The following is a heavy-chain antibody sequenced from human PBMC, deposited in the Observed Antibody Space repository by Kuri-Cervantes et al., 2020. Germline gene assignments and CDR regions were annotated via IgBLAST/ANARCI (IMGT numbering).Heavy chain of an antibody. Sequence: GSLRLSCTVSGGSLSSYYGGWNRQPAGKGLEWIGYIYYSGSTNYNPSLKSRVTISVHTSKNQFSLKLSSVTAADTAVYYCSRVQASYYYYYYFDVWGKGTTVTVSS. CDR1: GGSLSSYY. V-gene: IGHV4-59*01. J-gene: IGHJ6*03. CDR2: IYYSGST. CDR3: SRVQASYYYYYYFDV. D-gene: IGHD4-11*01.